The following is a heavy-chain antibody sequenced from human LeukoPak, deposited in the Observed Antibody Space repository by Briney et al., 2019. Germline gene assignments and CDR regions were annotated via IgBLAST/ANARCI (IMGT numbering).Heavy chain of an antibody. CDR1: GFIFSSYS. CDR2: ITGSGGNT. Sequence: GGSLRLSCAASGFIFSSYSMSWVRQAPGKGLEWVSVITGSGGNTYYADSVKGRFTISKDNSKNTVYLQMSSLRVDDTAVYYCARAASSSWPSYYYGMDVWGQGTTVTVSS. V-gene: IGHV3-23*01. CDR3: ARAASSSWPSYYYGMDV. J-gene: IGHJ6*02. D-gene: IGHD6-13*01.